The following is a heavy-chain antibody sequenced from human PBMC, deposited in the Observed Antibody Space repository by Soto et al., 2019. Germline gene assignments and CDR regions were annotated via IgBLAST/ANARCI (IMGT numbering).Heavy chain of an antibody. D-gene: IGHD6-19*01. CDR1: RVSVSNNRAT. CDR3: VRGLRYSSGWYYFDY. CDR2: TYYRSKWDN. V-gene: IGHV6-1*01. Sequence: SQTLSLTCAMSRVSVSNNRATLVWIMHSTSEGLEWLGRTYYRSKWDNDYAVSVKGRITINPDTSNNQFSLQLNSVTPDDTAVYYCVRGLRYSSGWYYFDYWSQGTLVTVSS. J-gene: IGHJ4*02.